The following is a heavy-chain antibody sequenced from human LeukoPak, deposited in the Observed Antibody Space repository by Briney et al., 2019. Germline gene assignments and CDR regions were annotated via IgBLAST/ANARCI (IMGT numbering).Heavy chain of an antibody. CDR3: AKDALISFRGAWSQSDY. D-gene: IGHD3-16*02. V-gene: IGHV3-7*03. Sequence: PGGSLRLSCAASGFTFSSYWMSWVRQAPGKGREWVANIKQDGSEKYYVDSVKGRFTISRDNSKNTLFLQMNSLRAEDTAVYYCAKDALISFRGAWSQSDYWGQETLVTVSS. CDR2: IKQDGSEK. CDR1: GFTFSSYW. J-gene: IGHJ4*02.